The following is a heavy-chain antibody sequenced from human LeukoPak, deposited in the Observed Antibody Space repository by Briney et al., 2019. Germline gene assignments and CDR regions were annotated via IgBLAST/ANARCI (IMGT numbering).Heavy chain of an antibody. CDR3: ARDAMEGRHPTVD. Sequence: RPSETLSLTCTVSGGSISSGSYYWGWIRQPPGKGLEWIGSIYYSGSTYYNPSLKSRVTISVDTSKNQFSLKLDSVTAADTAVYYCARDAMEGRHPTVDWGQGTLVTVSS. J-gene: IGHJ4*02. CDR2: IYYSGST. CDR1: GGSISSGSYY. V-gene: IGHV4-39*02. D-gene: IGHD1-1*01.